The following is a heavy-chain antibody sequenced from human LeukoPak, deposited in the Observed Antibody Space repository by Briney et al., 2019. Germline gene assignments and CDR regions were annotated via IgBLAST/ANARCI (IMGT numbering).Heavy chain of an antibody. CDR2: ITASSIYI. CDR1: GFSFSGHN. Sequence: GGSLRLSCAASGFSFSGHNMNWVRQAPGRGLEWVSSITASSIYIYYADSVRGRFTISRDNAENSLYLQMNSLRAEDTAVYYCARVLRDYYFDYWGQGALVTVSS. V-gene: IGHV3-21*01. J-gene: IGHJ4*02. D-gene: IGHD3-9*01. CDR3: ARVLRDYYFDY.